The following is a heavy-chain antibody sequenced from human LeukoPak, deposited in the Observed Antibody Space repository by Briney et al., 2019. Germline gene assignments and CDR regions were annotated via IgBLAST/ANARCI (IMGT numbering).Heavy chain of an antibody. CDR1: GFTFSSYS. CDR2: ISSSSSYI. V-gene: IGHV3-21*01. Sequence: GGSLRLSCAASGFTFSSYSMNWVRQAPGKGLEWVSSISSSSSYIYYADSVKGRFTISRDNAKNSLYLQMNSLRAEDTAVYYCARDRALGSSSWFDDYWGQGTLVTVS. J-gene: IGHJ4*02. CDR3: ARDRALGSSSWFDDY. D-gene: IGHD6-13*01.